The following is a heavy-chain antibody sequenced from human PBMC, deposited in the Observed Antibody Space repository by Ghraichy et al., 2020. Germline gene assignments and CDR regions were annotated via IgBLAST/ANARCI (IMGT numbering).Heavy chain of an antibody. CDR2: IKQDGSEK. D-gene: IGHD3-10*01. J-gene: IGHJ4*02. CDR3: ARDRPYYGSGSYPLGIFDY. Sequence: GGSLRLSCAASGFTFSSYWMSWVRQAPGKGLEWVANIKQDGSEKYYVDSVKGRFTISRDNAKNSLYLQMNSLRAEDPAVYYCARDRPYYGSGSYPLGIFDYWGQGTLVTVSS. V-gene: IGHV3-7*03. CDR1: GFTFSSYW.